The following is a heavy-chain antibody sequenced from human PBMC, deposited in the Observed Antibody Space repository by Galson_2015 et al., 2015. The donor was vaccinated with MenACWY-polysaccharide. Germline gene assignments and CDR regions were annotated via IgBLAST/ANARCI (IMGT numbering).Heavy chain of an antibody. CDR2: IGGSGTT. Sequence: SLRLSCAASGFTFTNYAMNWVRQAPGKGLEWVSSIGGSGTTYYADSVKGRFTTSRDNSKNTLYLQMNSLRAEDTAVYYYALGNYYFHNWGQGTLVTVSS. V-gene: IGHV3-23*01. CDR1: GFTFTNYA. CDR3: ALGNYYFHN. D-gene: IGHD1-7*01. J-gene: IGHJ4*02.